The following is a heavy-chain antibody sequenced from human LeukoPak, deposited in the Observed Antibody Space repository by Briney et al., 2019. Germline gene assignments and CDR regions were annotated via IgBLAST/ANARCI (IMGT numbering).Heavy chain of an antibody. D-gene: IGHD6-19*01. V-gene: IGHV3-30*07. CDR2: ISSDGSYK. CDR1: GFTFSSHA. Sequence: GGSLRLSCAASGFTFSSHALHWVRQAPGKGLEWVAVISSDGSYKYYADSVKGRFTISRDNAKNSLYLQMNSLRAEDTAVYYCARSPQPGIAVAGTVDPWGQGTLVTVSS. J-gene: IGHJ5*02. CDR3: ARSPQPGIAVAGTVDP.